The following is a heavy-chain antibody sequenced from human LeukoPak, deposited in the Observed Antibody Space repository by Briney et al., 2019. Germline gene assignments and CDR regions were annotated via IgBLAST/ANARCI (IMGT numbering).Heavy chain of an antibody. Sequence: SETLSLTCAVSGGSISSGGYSWSWIRQPPGKGLEWIGYIYHSGSTYYNPSLKSRVTISVDRSKNQFSLKLSSVTAADTAVYYCVREIPWFDPWGQGTLVTVSS. CDR1: GGSISSGGYS. J-gene: IGHJ5*02. V-gene: IGHV4-30-2*01. CDR2: IYHSGST. CDR3: VREIPWFDP.